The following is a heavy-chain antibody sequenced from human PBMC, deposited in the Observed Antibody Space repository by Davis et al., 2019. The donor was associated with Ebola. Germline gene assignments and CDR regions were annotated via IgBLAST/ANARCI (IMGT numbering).Heavy chain of an antibody. Sequence: PSETLSLTCTVSGGSISSYYWSWIRQPPGKGLEWIGYIYYSGSTNYNPSLKSRVTISVDTSKNQFSLKLSSVTAADTAVYYCARESQLERRFDYWGQGTLVTVSS. CDR2: IYYSGST. J-gene: IGHJ4*02. D-gene: IGHD1-1*01. CDR3: ARESQLERRFDY. V-gene: IGHV4-59*01. CDR1: GGSISSYY.